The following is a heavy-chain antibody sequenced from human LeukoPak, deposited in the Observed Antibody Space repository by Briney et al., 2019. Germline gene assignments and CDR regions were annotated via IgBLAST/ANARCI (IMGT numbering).Heavy chain of an antibody. V-gene: IGHV3-30*19. D-gene: IGHD1-26*01. CDR3: AREGGATGRTHDEFDY. CDR2: ISYDGSNK. Sequence: GGSLRLSCAASGFTFSSYGMHWVRQAPGKGLEWVAVISYDGSNKYYADSVKGRFTISRDNSKNTLYLQMNSLRAEDTAVYYCAREGGATGRTHDEFDYWGQGTLVTVSS. J-gene: IGHJ4*02. CDR1: GFTFSSYG.